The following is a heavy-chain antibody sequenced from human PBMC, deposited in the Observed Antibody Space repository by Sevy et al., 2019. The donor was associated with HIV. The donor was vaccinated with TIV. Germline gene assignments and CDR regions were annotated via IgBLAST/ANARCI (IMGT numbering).Heavy chain of an antibody. Sequence: GGSLRLSCAASGFTFSSYWMSWVRQAPGKGLEWVANIKKDGSEKYYVDSVKGRFTISRDNAKNSLNLQMNSLRVEDTAMYYCARDCSSTNCLWGLDVWGQGTTVTVSS. CDR2: IKKDGSEK. CDR3: ARDCSSTNCLWGLDV. D-gene: IGHD2-2*01. J-gene: IGHJ6*02. CDR1: GFTFSSYW. V-gene: IGHV3-7*03.